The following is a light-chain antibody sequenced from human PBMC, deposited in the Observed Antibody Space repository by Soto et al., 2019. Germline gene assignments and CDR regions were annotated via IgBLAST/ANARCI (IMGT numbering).Light chain of an antibody. Sequence: DIQMTQSPSSLSASIGDRVTITCQASQDISNFLNWYQQKPGKAPKLLIYDASNLEIGVPSRFSGDGSGTDFSFTISSLQPEDVATYFCQQFDKIPITFGQGTRLEIK. CDR1: QDISNF. CDR2: DAS. V-gene: IGKV1-33*01. J-gene: IGKJ5*01. CDR3: QQFDKIPIT.